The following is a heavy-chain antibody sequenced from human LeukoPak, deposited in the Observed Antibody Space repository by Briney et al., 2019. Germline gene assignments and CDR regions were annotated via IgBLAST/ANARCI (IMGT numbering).Heavy chain of an antibody. CDR1: GYTLTELS. Sequence: ASVKVSCKVSGYTLTELSMHWVRQAPGKGLEWMGGCDPEDGETIYAQKFQGRVTMTEDTSTDTAYMELSSLRSEDTAVYYCTPLPPMVRGVRTGLLFDPWGQGTLVTVSS. CDR2: CDPEDGET. V-gene: IGHV1-24*01. CDR3: TPLPPMVRGVRTGLLFDP. D-gene: IGHD3-10*01. J-gene: IGHJ5*02.